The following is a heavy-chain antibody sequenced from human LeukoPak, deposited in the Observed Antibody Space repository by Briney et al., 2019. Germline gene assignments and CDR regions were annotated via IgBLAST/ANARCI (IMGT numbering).Heavy chain of an antibody. Sequence: GGSLRLSCAASGFTFSNSFMHWVRQAPGKGLVWVSRINSDGSSTNYADSVKGRFTISRDNAKNTLFLQMNSLRAEDSAVCYCSGGGSITVAGYWGQGTLVTVSS. CDR2: INSDGSST. CDR3: SGGGSITVAGY. J-gene: IGHJ4*02. V-gene: IGHV3-74*01. D-gene: IGHD3-10*01. CDR1: GFTFSNSF.